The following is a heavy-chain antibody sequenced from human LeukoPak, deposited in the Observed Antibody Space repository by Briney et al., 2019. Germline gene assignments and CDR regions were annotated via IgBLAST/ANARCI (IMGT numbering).Heavy chain of an antibody. Sequence: SETLSLTCTVSGYSISSGYYWGWIRPPPGKGLEWIGSIYHSGSTSYNPSLKSRVTISVDTSKNQFSLKLSSVTAADTAVYYCARDKTSPMGPNWFDPWGQGTLVTVSS. CDR3: ARDKTSPMGPNWFDP. V-gene: IGHV4-38-2*02. CDR1: GYSISSGYY. J-gene: IGHJ5*02. D-gene: IGHD1-26*01. CDR2: IYHSGST.